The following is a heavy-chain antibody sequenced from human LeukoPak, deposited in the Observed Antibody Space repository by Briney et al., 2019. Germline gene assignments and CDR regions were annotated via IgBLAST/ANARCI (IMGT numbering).Heavy chain of an antibody. CDR2: INHSGST. D-gene: IGHD3-10*01. CDR1: GGSFSGYY. J-gene: IGHJ6*04. Sequence: PSETLSLTCAVYGGSFSGYYWSWIRQPPGKGLEWIGEINHSGSTNYNPSLKSRVTISVDTSKNQFSLKLSSVTAADTAVYYCARGAHVLLWFGEPYGMGVWGKGTTVTVSS. CDR3: ARGAHVLLWFGEPYGMGV. V-gene: IGHV4-34*01.